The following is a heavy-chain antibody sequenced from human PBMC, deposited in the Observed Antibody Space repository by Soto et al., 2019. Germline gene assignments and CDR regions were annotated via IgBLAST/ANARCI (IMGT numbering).Heavy chain of an antibody. CDR1: GGTFSSYA. V-gene: IGHV1-69*05. D-gene: IGHD3-9*01. Sequence: QVQLVQSGAEVKKPGSSVKVSCKASGGTFSSYALSWVRQAPGQGLEWMGGIIPIFGTANYAQKFQGRVTITSGASTSKAYMEMCSLRSEDTAVYYCARGGCSDILTGSLPPFDYWGQGTLVTVSS. J-gene: IGHJ4*02. CDR2: IIPIFGTA. CDR3: ARGGCSDILTGSLPPFDY.